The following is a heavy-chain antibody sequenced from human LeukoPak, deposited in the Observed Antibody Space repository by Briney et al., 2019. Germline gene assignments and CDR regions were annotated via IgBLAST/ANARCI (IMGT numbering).Heavy chain of an antibody. CDR3: ARANGPYSSSWYPALFDY. V-gene: IGHV3-30*04. J-gene: IGHJ4*02. D-gene: IGHD6-13*01. CDR1: GFTFSSYA. CDR2: ISYDGSNK. Sequence: GGSLRLSCAASGFTFSSYAMHWVRQAPGKGLEWVAVISYDGSNKYYADSAKGRFTISRDNSKNTLYLQMNSLRAEDTAVYYCARANGPYSSSWYPALFDYWGQGTLVTVSS.